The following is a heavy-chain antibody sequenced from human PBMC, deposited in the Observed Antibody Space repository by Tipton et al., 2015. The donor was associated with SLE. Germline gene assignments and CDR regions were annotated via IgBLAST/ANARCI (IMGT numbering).Heavy chain of an antibody. J-gene: IGHJ4*02. CDR1: GFTFSSYG. CDR2: IRYDGSNK. CDR3: ARDGGYGLGPSFDY. D-gene: IGHD3-16*01. Sequence: SLRLSCAASGFTFSSYGMHWVRQAPGKGLEWVAVIRYDGSNKYYADSVKGRFTISRDNSKNTLYLQINSLRAEDTAVYYCARDGGYGLGPSFDYWGQGTLVTVSS. V-gene: IGHV3-33*01.